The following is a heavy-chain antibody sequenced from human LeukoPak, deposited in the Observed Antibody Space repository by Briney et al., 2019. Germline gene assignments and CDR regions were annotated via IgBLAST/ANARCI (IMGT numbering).Heavy chain of an antibody. Sequence: ASVKVSCKASGYTFTSYDINWVRQATGQGLEWMGWMNPNSGNTGYAQKFQGRVTMTRNTSISTAYMELSSPRSEDTAVYYCARSEAATYYYYMDVWGKGPTVTFPS. V-gene: IGHV1-8*01. CDR1: GYTFTSYD. CDR3: ARSEAATYYYYMDV. CDR2: MNPNSGNT. J-gene: IGHJ6*03.